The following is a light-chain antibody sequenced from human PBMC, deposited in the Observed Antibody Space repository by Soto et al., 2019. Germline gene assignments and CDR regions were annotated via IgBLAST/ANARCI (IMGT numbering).Light chain of an antibody. J-gene: IGKJ1*01. CDR3: LQHKSYPRT. CDR2: SAN. V-gene: IGKV1-17*03. CDR1: QDISNF. Sequence: IRMTQSPSSLSASVGDRVTITCRASQDISNFLVWFQQRPGKVPKRLMYSANRLESGVPSRFSGSGSGTEFTLTISSLQPEDFATYYCLQHKSYPRTFGQGTKVDIK.